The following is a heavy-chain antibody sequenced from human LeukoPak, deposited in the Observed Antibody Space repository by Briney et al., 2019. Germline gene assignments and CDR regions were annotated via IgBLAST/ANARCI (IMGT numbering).Heavy chain of an antibody. CDR2: MQSKTDGGAK. V-gene: IGHV3-15*05. CDR1: GXTFSNAW. D-gene: IGHD2-15*01. J-gene: IGHJ4*02. CDR3: TTLASRTKNDY. Sequence: GGSLRLSCAASGXTFSNAWMTWVRQAPGKGLEWVGRMQSKTDGGAKDYAAPVKGRFTISRDDSKNTLYLQMDSLKTEDTAVYYCTTLASRTKNDYWGQGTLVTVSS.